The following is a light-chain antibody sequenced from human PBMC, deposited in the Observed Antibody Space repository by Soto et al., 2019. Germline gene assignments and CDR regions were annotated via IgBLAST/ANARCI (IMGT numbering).Light chain of an antibody. CDR3: LQSHNYPRT. CDR2: GAS. Sequence: AIQMTQSPSSLSASVEDRVTITCRASQDISDDVGWYQQTPGKAPKLLISGASRLQSGVPSRFSGSGSGAAFTLTVTSLRPEDSATYCCLQSHNYPRTFGQGTKVEI. J-gene: IGKJ1*01. V-gene: IGKV1-6*01. CDR1: QDISDD.